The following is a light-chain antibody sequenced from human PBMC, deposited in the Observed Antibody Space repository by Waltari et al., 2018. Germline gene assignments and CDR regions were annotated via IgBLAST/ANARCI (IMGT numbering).Light chain of an antibody. V-gene: IGKV1-27*01. CDR1: QYIGNS. Sequence: DIQMTQSPSSLSASVGDRVTITCRASQYIGNSLAGYHQKPGKVPKLLNSSASSLQSGVPSRFSGSGSGTEFTLTISSLQPEDVATYYCHKYTSAPFFGGGTKVEI. J-gene: IGKJ4*01. CDR3: HKYTSAPF. CDR2: SAS.